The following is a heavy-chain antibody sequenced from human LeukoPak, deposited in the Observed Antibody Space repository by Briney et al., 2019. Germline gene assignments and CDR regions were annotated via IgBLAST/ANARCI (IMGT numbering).Heavy chain of an antibody. J-gene: IGHJ4*02. D-gene: IGHD2-8*01. V-gene: IGHV3-74*01. CDR3: VRSLMGLEDY. Sequence: PGGSLRLSCAASGFTFSSSWMHWVRQAPGKGLVWVSRINSDGGNTNYADSVKGRFTISRDNAKNTLYLQMNSLRAEDTAVYYCVRSLMGLEDYWGQGTLVIVSS. CDR2: INSDGGNT. CDR1: GFTFSSSW.